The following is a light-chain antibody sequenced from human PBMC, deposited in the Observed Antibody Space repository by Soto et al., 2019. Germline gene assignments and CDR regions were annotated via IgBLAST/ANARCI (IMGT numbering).Light chain of an antibody. CDR1: SSDVGGYNY. J-gene: IGLJ1*01. CDR2: DVT. Sequence: QSVLTQPASVSGSPGQSITISCTGTSSDVGGYNYVSWYQHHPGKAPKLIIYDVTTRPSGVSHPLSGSKSGNTASLTITALQPEDEADYYCSSYTTSNTRQIVFGTGTKVTVL. V-gene: IGLV2-14*03. CDR3: SSYTTSNTRQIV.